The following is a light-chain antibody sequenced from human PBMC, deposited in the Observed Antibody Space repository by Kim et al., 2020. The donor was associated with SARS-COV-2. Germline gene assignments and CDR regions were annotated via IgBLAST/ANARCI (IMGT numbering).Light chain of an antibody. CDR1: SLRSYY. CDR3: NSRDSNDNVV. V-gene: IGLV3-19*01. Sequence: VGLEQTVRITCQGDSLRSYYATWYQQKPGHAPILVIYGKNNRPSGIPDRFSGSSSGNTASLTITGTQAGDEADYYCNSRDSNDNVVFGGGTKLTVL. CDR2: GKN. J-gene: IGLJ2*01.